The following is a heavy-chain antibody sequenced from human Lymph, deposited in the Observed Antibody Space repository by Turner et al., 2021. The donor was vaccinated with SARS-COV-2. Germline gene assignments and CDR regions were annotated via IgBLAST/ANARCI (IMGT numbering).Heavy chain of an antibody. CDR2: ISYDGSNK. V-gene: IGHV3-30-3*01. J-gene: IGHJ4*02. Sequence: QVPLVESAVGVVPPSGTLRFSCAASGFPFNNYPMHWVRQDPGKGLEWVAVISYDGSNKYYADSVKGRFTISRDNSKNTLYLQMNSLRAEDTAVYYCARDSSGSGTLDYWGQGTLVTVSS. CDR1: GFPFNNYP. CDR3: ARDSSGSGTLDY. D-gene: IGHD3-10*01.